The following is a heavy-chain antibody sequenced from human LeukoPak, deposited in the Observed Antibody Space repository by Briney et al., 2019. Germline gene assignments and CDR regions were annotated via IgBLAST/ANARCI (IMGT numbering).Heavy chain of an antibody. D-gene: IGHD2-15*01. CDR1: GFTFSSYG. CDR2: IWYDGSNK. V-gene: IGHV3-33*01. CDR3: ASGRYCSGGSCYDAFDI. J-gene: IGHJ3*02. Sequence: PGGTLRLSCAASGFTFSSYGIHWVRQAPGKGLEWVAFIWYDGSNKYYADSVKGRFTISRDNSKNTLYLQINGLRAEDTAVYYCASGRYCSGGSCYDAFDIWGQGTMVTVSS.